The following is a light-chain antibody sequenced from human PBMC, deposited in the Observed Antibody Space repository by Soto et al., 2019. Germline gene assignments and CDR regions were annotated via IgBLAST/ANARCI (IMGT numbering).Light chain of an antibody. J-gene: IGKJ1*01. Sequence: DIQMTQSPSSLSASVGDRVTVACRASQSISTYLTCYQQKPGKAPELLIYAASNLQRGVPSRFCGSGSETDFPLTIVSLQPAYSATDYCQHSYRCPWTLVQGTRVEI. CDR2: AAS. V-gene: IGKV1-39*01. CDR3: QHSYRCPWT. CDR1: QSISTY.